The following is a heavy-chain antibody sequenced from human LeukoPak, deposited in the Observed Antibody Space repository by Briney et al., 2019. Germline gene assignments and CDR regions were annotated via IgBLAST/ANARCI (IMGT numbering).Heavy chain of an antibody. D-gene: IGHD1-20*01. Sequence: PSGRSLRLSCAASGFTFSSYGMHWVRQAPGKGLEWVSVIGGSGGSIYYADSVKGRFTISRDNSKNTLYLQMNSLRAEDTAVYYCAKANGNWNDRLPDYWGQGTLVTVSS. J-gene: IGHJ4*02. CDR2: IGGSGGSI. CDR1: GFTFSSYG. V-gene: IGHV3-23*01. CDR3: AKANGNWNDRLPDY.